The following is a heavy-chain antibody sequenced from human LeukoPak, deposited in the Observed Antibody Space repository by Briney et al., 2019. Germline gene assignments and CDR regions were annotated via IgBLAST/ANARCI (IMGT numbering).Heavy chain of an antibody. V-gene: IGHV3-48*03. CDR1: GFTFSSYE. CDR2: ISSSGSTI. D-gene: IGHD3-22*01. Sequence: GGSLRLSCAASGFTFSSYEMNWVRQAPGKGLEWVSYISSSGSTIYYADSVKGRFTISRDNAKNSLYLQMNSLRAEDTAVYYCAIDTREPITMIVVVNAFDIWGQGTMVTVSS. CDR3: AIDTREPITMIVVVNAFDI. J-gene: IGHJ3*02.